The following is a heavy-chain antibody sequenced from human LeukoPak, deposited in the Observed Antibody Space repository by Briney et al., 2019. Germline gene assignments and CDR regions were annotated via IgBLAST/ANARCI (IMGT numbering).Heavy chain of an antibody. Sequence: PGGSLRLSCAASGFTFSAYGMNWVRQAPGRGLEWISSISRSGNDIYYADSVKGRFTISRDNAKNSLYLQMNSLRAEDTAVYYCARGGYSSGPDYWGQGTLVTVSS. CDR2: ISRSGNDI. CDR1: GFTFSAYG. V-gene: IGHV3-21*01. CDR3: ARGGYSSGPDY. D-gene: IGHD6-25*01. J-gene: IGHJ4*02.